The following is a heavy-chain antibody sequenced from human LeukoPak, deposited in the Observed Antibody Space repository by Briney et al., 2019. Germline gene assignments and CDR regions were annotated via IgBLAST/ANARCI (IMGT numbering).Heavy chain of an antibody. D-gene: IGHD2-2*01. J-gene: IGHJ5*01. V-gene: IGHV4-4*02. CDR2: IYHSGST. CDR3: ARDYCTSTTCPNWFDS. Sequence: SETLSLTCAVSGGSISSSYWWSWIRQPPGKGLEWIGEIYHSGSTNYNLSLKSRVTISVDKSKNQFSLKLNSVTAADTAVYYCARDYCTSTTCPNWFDSCGQGTLVTVSS. CDR1: GGSISSSYW.